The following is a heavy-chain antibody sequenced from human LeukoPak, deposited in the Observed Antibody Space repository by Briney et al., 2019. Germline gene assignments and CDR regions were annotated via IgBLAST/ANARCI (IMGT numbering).Heavy chain of an antibody. CDR3: ARVTSSSWYPPYYYYMDV. J-gene: IGHJ6*03. CDR1: GYTFTGYY. V-gene: IGHV1-2*02. CDR2: INPNSGGT. D-gene: IGHD6-13*01. Sequence: ASVKVSCKASGYTFTGYYMHWVRQAPGQGLEWMGWINPNSGGTNYAQKFQGRVTMTRDTSLSTAYMELSRLRSDDTAVYYCARVTSSSWYPPYYYYMDVWGKETTVTVSS.